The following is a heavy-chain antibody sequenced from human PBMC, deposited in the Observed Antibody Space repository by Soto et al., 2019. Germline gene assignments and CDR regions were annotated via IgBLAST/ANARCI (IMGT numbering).Heavy chain of an antibody. Sequence: QVQLVESGGGVVQPGTSLRLSCVGSGFTFRRYVIHWVRQAPGKGLERVALTSYDGSNNFYGDSVKGRFTISRDNSRNTVELQMDSLRLEDTALYYCARWGTTGGLDVWGQGTLVSVSS. CDR2: TSYDGSNN. D-gene: IGHD3-16*01. V-gene: IGHV3-33*05. J-gene: IGHJ4*02. CDR3: ARWGTTGGLDV. CDR1: GFTFRRYV.